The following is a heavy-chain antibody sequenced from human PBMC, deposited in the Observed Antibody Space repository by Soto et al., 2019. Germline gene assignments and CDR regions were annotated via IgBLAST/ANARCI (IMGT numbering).Heavy chain of an antibody. CDR1: GYTLTELS. J-gene: IGHJ5*02. V-gene: IGHV1-24*01. Sequence: QVQLVQSGAEVKKPGASVKVSCKVSGYTLTELSMHWVRQAPGKGLEWMGGFDPEDGETIYAQKFQGRVTMTEDTSTDTAYMELSSLRSEDTAVYYCATASIVGATIHNWFDPWGQGTLVTVSS. D-gene: IGHD1-26*01. CDR2: FDPEDGET. CDR3: ATASIVGATIHNWFDP.